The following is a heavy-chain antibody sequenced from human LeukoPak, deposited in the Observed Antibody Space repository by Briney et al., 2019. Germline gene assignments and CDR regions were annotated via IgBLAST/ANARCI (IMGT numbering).Heavy chain of an antibody. J-gene: IGHJ5*02. CDR1: GGTFSSYA. CDR2: IIPIFGTA. CDR3: ASHSSSWSRTGWFDP. V-gene: IGHV1-69*01. D-gene: IGHD6-13*01. Sequence: GSSVKVSCKASGGTFSSYAISWVRQAPGQGLEWMGGIIPIFGTANYAQKFQGRVTITADGSTSTAYMELSSLRSEDTAVYYCASHSSSWSRTGWFDPWGQGTLVTVSS.